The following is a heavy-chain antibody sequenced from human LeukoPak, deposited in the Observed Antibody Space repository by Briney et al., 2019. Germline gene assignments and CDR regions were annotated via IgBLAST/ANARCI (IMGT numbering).Heavy chain of an antibody. CDR3: ARDAPYLVGATYFDY. Sequence: PGGSLRLSCAASGFTFSSYGMHWVRQAPGKGLEWVSYIGGTGETIYYADSVKGRFTVSRDNAKNSVYLQMNSLRAEDTAVYYCARDAPYLVGATYFDYWGQGTLVTVSS. CDR2: IGGTGETI. D-gene: IGHD1-26*01. V-gene: IGHV3-48*04. J-gene: IGHJ4*02. CDR1: GFTFSSYG.